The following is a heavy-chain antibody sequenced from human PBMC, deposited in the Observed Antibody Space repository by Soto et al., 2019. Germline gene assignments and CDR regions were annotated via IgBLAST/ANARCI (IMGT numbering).Heavy chain of an antibody. D-gene: IGHD2-2*01. J-gene: IGHJ5*02. CDR1: GYTFTNFW. CDR2: IDPRDSYT. Sequence: PGESLKISCTGFGYTFTNFWISWVRQMPGRGLEWMGRIDPRDSYTNYSPSFQGHVTISADKSISTAYLQWGSLKASDTAMYYCARLFCSSSTCDSWFDPWGQGTLVTVSS. CDR3: ARLFCSSSTCDSWFDP. V-gene: IGHV5-10-1*01.